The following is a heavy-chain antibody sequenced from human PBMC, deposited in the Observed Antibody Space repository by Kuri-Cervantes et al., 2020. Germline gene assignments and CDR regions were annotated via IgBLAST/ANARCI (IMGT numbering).Heavy chain of an antibody. D-gene: IGHD5-24*01. Sequence: ASVKVSCKASGYTFTGYYMHWVRQAPGQGLEWMGWINPNSGGTNYAQKFQGRVTMTRDTSISTAYMELSRPRSDDTAVYYCARGNHGLGWGFDYWGQGTLVTVSS. CDR3: ARGNHGLGWGFDY. CDR2: INPNSGGT. CDR1: GYTFTGYY. J-gene: IGHJ4*02. V-gene: IGHV1-2*02.